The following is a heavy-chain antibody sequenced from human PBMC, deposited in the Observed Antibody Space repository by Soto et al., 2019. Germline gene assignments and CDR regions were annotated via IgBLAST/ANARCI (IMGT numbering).Heavy chain of an antibody. CDR3: AKDMVHCTGTRCARYFEK. J-gene: IGHJ4*02. Sequence: GASVKVSCKAYDFSFTSHGISWVRQAPGQGLEWMGWISLYNGNTNYAQQFQGRVTMTTDTSTSTAYMELRSLRAEDTAVYYCAKDMVHCTGTRCARYFEKWGRGTLVTVSS. CDR2: ISLYNGNT. V-gene: IGHV1-18*04. CDR1: DFSFTSHG. D-gene: IGHD2-8*02.